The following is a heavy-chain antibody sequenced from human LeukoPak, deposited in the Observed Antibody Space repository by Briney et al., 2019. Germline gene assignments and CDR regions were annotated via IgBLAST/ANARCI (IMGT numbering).Heavy chain of an antibody. D-gene: IGHD3-10*01. CDR2: IIPIFGTA. J-gene: IGHJ4*02. CDR3: ARDDRSKAFDY. CDR1: GYTFTSYY. V-gene: IGHV1-69*13. Sequence: ASVKVSCKASGYTFTSYYMHWVRQAPGQGLEWMGGIIPIFGTANYAQKFQGRVTITADESTSTAYMEPSSLRSEDTAVYYCARDDRSKAFDYWGQGTLVTVSS.